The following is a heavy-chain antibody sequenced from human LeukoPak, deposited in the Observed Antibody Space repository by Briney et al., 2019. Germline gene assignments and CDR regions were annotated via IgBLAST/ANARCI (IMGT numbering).Heavy chain of an antibody. CDR1: GFTFSNYA. CDR2: VSGSGGTT. CDR3: AKDGYGYGSSYSYFDY. V-gene: IGHV3-23*01. Sequence: PGGSLRLSCAASGFTFSNYAMSWVRQAPGKGLEWVSAVSGSGGTTYHADSVKGRFTISRDNSKNTLYLQMNTLRAEDTAVYYCAKDGYGYGSSYSYFDYWGQGTLVTVSS. D-gene: IGHD5-18*01. J-gene: IGHJ4*02.